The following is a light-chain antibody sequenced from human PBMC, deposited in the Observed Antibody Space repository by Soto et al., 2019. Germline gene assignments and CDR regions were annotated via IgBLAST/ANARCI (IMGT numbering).Light chain of an antibody. CDR3: QQYDSSVT. Sequence: EIVLTQSPGSLSLSPGERATLSCRASQSVDSRFFAWYQQRPGQAPRLLIYGASRRATGTPDRFTGSGSGTDFTLTISGLEPEAFALYYCQQYDSSVTFGLGTKVEIK. V-gene: IGKV3-20*01. CDR2: GAS. J-gene: IGKJ1*01. CDR1: QSVDSRF.